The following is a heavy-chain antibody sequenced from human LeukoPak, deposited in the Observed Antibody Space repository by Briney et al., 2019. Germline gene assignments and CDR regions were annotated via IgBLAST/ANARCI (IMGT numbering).Heavy chain of an antibody. Sequence: GGSLRLSCAASGFTFSSYAMHWVRQAPGKGLEWVANIKQDGSEKYYVDSVKGRFTISRDNAKNSLYLQMNSLRAEDTAVYYCARDRPSITIFGVVIPSYMDVWGKGTTVTVCS. CDR3: ARDRPSITIFGVVIPSYMDV. J-gene: IGHJ6*03. CDR2: IKQDGSEK. D-gene: IGHD3-3*01. CDR1: GFTFSSYA. V-gene: IGHV3-7*01.